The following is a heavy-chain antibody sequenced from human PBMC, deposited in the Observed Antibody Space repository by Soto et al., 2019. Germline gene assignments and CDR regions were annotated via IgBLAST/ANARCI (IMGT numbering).Heavy chain of an antibody. CDR2: IYYSGST. CDR1: GGSISSYY. Sequence: SDTLSLTCTVSGGSISSYYWSWIRQPPGKGLEWIGYIYYSGSTNYNPSLKSRVTISVDTSKNQFSLKLSSVTAADTAVYYCARDHKGLDYWGQGTLVTVSS. V-gene: IGHV4-59*01. CDR3: ARDHKGLDY. J-gene: IGHJ4*02.